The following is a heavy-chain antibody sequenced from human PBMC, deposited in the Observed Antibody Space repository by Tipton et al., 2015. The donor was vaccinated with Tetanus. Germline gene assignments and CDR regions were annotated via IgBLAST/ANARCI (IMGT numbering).Heavy chain of an antibody. D-gene: IGHD4-11*01. Sequence: SLRLSCSASGFTFSSYAMHWVRRAPGKGLEYVSTISNYGSTTYYADSVKGRFTISRDNSKNTLNLQMTSLRPEDTAIYYWVKNPRAYSANVPPPYFDYWGQGTLVTVSS. J-gene: IGHJ4*02. CDR3: VKNPRAYSANVPPPYFDY. V-gene: IGHV3-64D*08. CDR2: ISNYGSTT. CDR1: GFTFSSYA.